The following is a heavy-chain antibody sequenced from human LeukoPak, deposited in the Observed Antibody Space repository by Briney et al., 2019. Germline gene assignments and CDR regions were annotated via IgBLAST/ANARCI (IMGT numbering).Heavy chain of an antibody. CDR3: AREGGSANYYDSSGYSLSSPPDY. J-gene: IGHJ4*02. D-gene: IGHD3-22*01. V-gene: IGHV3-21*01. CDR1: GFTFSSYS. Sequence: GGSLRLSCAASGFTFSSYSMNWVRQAPGNGLEWVSSISSSSSYIYYADSVKGRFTISRDNAKNSLYLQMNSLRAEDTAVYYCAREGGSANYYDSSGYSLSSPPDYWGQGTLVTVSS. CDR2: ISSSSSYI.